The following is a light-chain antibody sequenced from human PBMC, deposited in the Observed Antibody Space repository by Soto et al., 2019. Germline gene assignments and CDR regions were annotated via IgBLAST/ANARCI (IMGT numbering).Light chain of an antibody. CDR2: EVS. CDR1: TSDIGAYNY. V-gene: IGLV2-8*01. CDR3: SSYAGSNTHVV. Sequence: QSALTQPPSASGSPGQSVTISCTGTTSDIGAYNYVSWYQQRPGKAPKLIIYEVSKRPSGVPDRFSGSKSGNTASLTVSGLQAEDEADYYCSSYAGSNTHVVFGGGTKLTVL. J-gene: IGLJ2*01.